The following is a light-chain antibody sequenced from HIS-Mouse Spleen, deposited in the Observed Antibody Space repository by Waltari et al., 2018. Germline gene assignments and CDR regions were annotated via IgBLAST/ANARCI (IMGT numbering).Light chain of an antibody. V-gene: IGKV1-9*01. CDR1: QGISNY. CDR3: QPLNSYPPT. CDR2: AAS. J-gene: IGKJ1*01. Sequence: DIQLTQSPSFLSASVGDRVTITCRASQGISNYLSWYQQKPGKAPKLLIYAASTLQSRVPSRFSGRGSGTEFALTFSSLQPEDFATYYCQPLNSYPPTFGEGPKVTIK.